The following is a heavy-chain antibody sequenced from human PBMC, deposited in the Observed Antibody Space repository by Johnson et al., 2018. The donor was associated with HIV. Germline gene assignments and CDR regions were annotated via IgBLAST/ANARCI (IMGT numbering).Heavy chain of an antibody. Sequence: MQLVESGGGLVQPGGSLRLSCAASGFTFSSYWMSWVRQAPGKGLEWVANIKQDGSEKYYVDSVKGRFTISRDNAKNSLYLQMNSLRAEDTAVYYWARDGKYYGLSGAFDIWGQGTMVTVSS. CDR1: GFTFSSYW. D-gene: IGHD3-10*01. V-gene: IGHV3-7*04. CDR2: IKQDGSEK. J-gene: IGHJ3*02. CDR3: ARDGKYYGLSGAFDI.